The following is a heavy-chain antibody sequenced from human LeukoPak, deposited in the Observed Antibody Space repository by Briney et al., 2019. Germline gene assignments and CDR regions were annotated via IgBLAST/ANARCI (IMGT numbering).Heavy chain of an antibody. CDR3: ARRYCSSTSCYGGTHLDY. CDR1: GFTFSSYA. CDR2: ISYDGSNK. J-gene: IGHJ4*02. V-gene: IGHV3-30-3*01. Sequence: GGSLRLSCAASGFTFSSYAMHWVRQAPGKGLEWVAVISYDGSNKYYADSVKGRFTISRDNSKNTLYLQMNSLRAEDTAVYYCARRYCSSTSCYGGTHLDYWGQGTLVTVSS. D-gene: IGHD2-2*01.